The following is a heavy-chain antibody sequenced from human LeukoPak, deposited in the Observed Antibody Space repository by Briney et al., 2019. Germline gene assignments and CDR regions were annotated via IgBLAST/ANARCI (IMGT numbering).Heavy chain of an antibody. Sequence: ASVKVSCKASGYTFTSYDINWVRQATGQGLEWMGWMNPNSGNAGYAQNFQGRVTMTRNTSITTAYMELSSLRSEDTAVYYCARGPSVREYYYGMDVWGQGTTVTVSS. CDR1: GYTFTSYD. D-gene: IGHD5/OR15-5a*01. CDR3: ARGPSVREYYYGMDV. V-gene: IGHV1-8*01. J-gene: IGHJ6*02. CDR2: MNPNSGNA.